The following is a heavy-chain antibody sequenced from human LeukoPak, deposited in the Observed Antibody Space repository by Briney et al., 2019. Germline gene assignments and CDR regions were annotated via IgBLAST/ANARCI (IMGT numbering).Heavy chain of an antibody. Sequence: PGGSLRLSCAASGFTFSDYYMNWIRQAPGKGLEWVSYISSRGTTIYYADSVKGRFTISRDSAKNSLYLQMNSLRAEDTAVYYCAKDDGSGYSIYYWGQGTLVTVPS. CDR3: AKDDGSGYSIYY. J-gene: IGHJ4*02. CDR2: ISSRGTTI. D-gene: IGHD3-22*01. CDR1: GFTFSDYY. V-gene: IGHV3-11*04.